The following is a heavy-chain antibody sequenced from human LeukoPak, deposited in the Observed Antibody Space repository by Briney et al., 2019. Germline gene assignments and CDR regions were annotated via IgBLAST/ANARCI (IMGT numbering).Heavy chain of an antibody. CDR1: GYTFTSYA. CDR3: ARGAPQYYDFWSGPDY. Sequence: ASVKVSCKASGYTFTSYAMHWVRQAPGQRLEWMGWINAGNGNTKYSQKFQARVTMTTDTSTSTAYMELRSLRSDDTAVYYCARGAPQYYDFWSGPDYWGQGTLVTVSS. J-gene: IGHJ4*02. CDR2: INAGNGNT. V-gene: IGHV1-3*01. D-gene: IGHD3-3*01.